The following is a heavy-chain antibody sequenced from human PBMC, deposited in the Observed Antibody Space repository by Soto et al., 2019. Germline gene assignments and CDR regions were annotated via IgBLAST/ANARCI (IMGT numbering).Heavy chain of an antibody. CDR3: VRDSFNSSGTYYHYFDY. CDR1: GFDFNIYS. CDR2: INRAGGYI. Sequence: EVHLVESGGGVVQPGGSLSLSCAASGFDFNIYSMNWVRQAPGKGPEWIAHINRAGGYIHYAASVQGRFTISRDNGRNSLYLEMNSLSVEDTAAYYCVRDSFNSSGTYYHYFDYWGQGILATVSS. V-gene: IGHV3-48*01. D-gene: IGHD3-10*01. J-gene: IGHJ4*02.